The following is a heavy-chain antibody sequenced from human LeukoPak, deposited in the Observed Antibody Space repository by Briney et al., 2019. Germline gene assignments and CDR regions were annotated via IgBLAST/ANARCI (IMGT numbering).Heavy chain of an antibody. CDR3: ARRGYYYYFDQ. J-gene: IGHJ4*02. CDR2: IYYSGSS. CDR1: GGSISSSSHY. Sequence: SETLSLTCTVSGGSISSSSHYWGWFRQPPGKGLEWIGYIYYSGSSFCNPSLKSRVTMSVDTSKNQFSLRLNSVTAADTAVYYCARRGYYYYFDQWGQGTLVTVSS. V-gene: IGHV4-39*01. D-gene: IGHD3-22*01.